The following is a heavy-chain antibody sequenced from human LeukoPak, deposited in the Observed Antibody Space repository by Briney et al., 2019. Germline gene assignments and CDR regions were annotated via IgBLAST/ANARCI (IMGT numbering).Heavy chain of an antibody. V-gene: IGHV3-23*01. CDR3: ANLSPRIAAAGSY. J-gene: IGHJ4*02. CDR2: ISGSGGST. D-gene: IGHD6-13*01. CDR1: GFTFSSYA. Sequence: AGGSLRLSCAASGFTFSSYAMSWVRQAPGKGLEWVSAISGSGGSTYYADSVKGRFTISRDNSKNTLYLQMNSLRAEDTAVYYCANLSPRIAAAGSYWGQRTLVTVSS.